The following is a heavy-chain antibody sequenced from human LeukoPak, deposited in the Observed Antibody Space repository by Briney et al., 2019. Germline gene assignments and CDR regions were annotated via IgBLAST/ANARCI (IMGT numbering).Heavy chain of an antibody. Sequence: GASVNVSCKATGDTFTIYSISWVRQAPGQGLQWMGGIIPIFGTTNYAQKFQGRVTISADDSTRTVYMEVSSLRSDDTAVYYCARAPSVTAPRDSDIVIIPAALDYWGQGTLVTVSS. J-gene: IGHJ4*02. CDR3: ARAPSVTAPRDSDIVIIPAALDY. V-gene: IGHV1-69*13. CDR1: GDTFTIYS. CDR2: IIPIFGTT. D-gene: IGHD2-2*01.